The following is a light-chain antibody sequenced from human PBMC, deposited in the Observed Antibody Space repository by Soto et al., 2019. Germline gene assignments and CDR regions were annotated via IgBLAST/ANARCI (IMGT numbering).Light chain of an antibody. CDR3: SSYRRGSTYV. V-gene: IGLV2-14*03. CDR1: SSDVGGYNY. J-gene: IGLJ1*01. CDR2: DVT. Sequence: QSVLTQPASLSGPTGLSITIFCTRTSSDVGGYNYVSWYQQHPGKAPRLMIYDVTNRPSGVSDRFSGSKSGNTASLTISGLQAEDEADYYCSSYRRGSTYVFGTGTKV.